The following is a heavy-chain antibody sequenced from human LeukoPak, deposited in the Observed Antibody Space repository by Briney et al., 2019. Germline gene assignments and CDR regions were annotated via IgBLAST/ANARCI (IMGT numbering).Heavy chain of an antibody. Sequence: GGSLRLACAASRFTFSSYPMSWVRQAPGKGLEWVSAISGSTDITHYADTVKGRFTISRDNSKNTLYLQMNSLRAEDTAVYYCGRRLGSYYVDNWGQGTLVTVSS. CDR1: RFTFSSYP. J-gene: IGHJ4*02. CDR3: GRRLGSYYVDN. V-gene: IGHV3-23*01. D-gene: IGHD3-10*01. CDR2: ISGSTDIT.